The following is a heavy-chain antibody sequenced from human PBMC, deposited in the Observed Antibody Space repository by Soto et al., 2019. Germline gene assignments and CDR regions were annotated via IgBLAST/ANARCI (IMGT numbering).Heavy chain of an antibody. Sequence: GGSLRLSCAASGFTFSSDAMSWVRQAPGKGLEWVSAISGSGGSTYYADSVKGRFTISRDNSKNTLYLQMNSLRAEDAAVYYCAKDLSSTYYYYGMDVWGQGTTVTVSS. CDR1: GFTFSSDA. CDR3: AKDLSSTYYYYGMDV. D-gene: IGHD2-2*01. CDR2: ISGSGGST. J-gene: IGHJ6*02. V-gene: IGHV3-23*01.